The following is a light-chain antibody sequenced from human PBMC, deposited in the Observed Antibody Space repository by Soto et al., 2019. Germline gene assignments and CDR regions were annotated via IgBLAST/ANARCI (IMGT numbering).Light chain of an antibody. J-gene: IGKJ5*01. CDR2: DAS. CDR3: RQRSNGTPIT. CDR1: QSVSSY. Sequence: VITQSPASLSVYHAKRATLSCRASQSVSSYLAWDQQKPGQAPRLLSYDASNRATGIPARFSGSGSGTDFTLTISILEPEDYAVYDCRQRSNGTPITFGQGTRLEVK. V-gene: IGKV3-11*01.